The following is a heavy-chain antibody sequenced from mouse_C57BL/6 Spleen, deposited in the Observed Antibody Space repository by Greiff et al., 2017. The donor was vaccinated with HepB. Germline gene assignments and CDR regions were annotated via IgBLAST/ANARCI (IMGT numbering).Heavy chain of an antibody. CDR2: IYPSDSET. V-gene: IGHV1-61*01. CDR1: GYTFTSYW. Sequence: QVQLQQPGAELVRPGSSVKLSCKASGYTFTSYWMDWVKQRPGQGLEWIGNIYPSDSETHYNQKFKDKDTLTVDKSTSTAYMQLSRLTSEDSAVYYCARWDYGRGYWGQGTTLTVSS. CDR3: ARWDYGRGY. J-gene: IGHJ2*01. D-gene: IGHD1-1*01.